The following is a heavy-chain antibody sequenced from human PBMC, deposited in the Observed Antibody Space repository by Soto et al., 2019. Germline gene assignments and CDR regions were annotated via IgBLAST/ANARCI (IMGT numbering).Heavy chain of an antibody. CDR3: ARQYCSGGSCNNWFDP. CDR1: GYSFTSCW. CDR2: IYPGDSDT. D-gene: IGHD2-15*01. J-gene: IGHJ5*02. Sequence: GESLKLSCKGSGYSFTSCWISWGRQMPGNGLEWMEIIYPGDSDTRYSPSFQGQVTISADKSISTAYLQWSSLKASDTAMYYCARQYCSGGSCNNWFDPWGQGTLVTVSS. V-gene: IGHV5-51*01.